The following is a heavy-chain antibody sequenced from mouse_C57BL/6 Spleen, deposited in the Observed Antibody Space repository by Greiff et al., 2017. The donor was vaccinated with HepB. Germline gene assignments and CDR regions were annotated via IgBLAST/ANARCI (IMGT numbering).Heavy chain of an antibody. D-gene: IGHD3-2*02. CDR1: GYTFTSYW. J-gene: IGHJ2*01. CDR2: IDPSDSYT. CDR3: ARLGAQAHY. V-gene: IGHV1-59*01. Sequence: VQLQQPGAELVRPGTSVKLSCKASGYTFTSYWMHWVKQRPGQGLEWIGVIDPSDSYTNYNQKFKGKATLTVDTSSSTAYMQLSSLTSEDSAVYYCARLGAQAHYWGQGTTLTVSS.